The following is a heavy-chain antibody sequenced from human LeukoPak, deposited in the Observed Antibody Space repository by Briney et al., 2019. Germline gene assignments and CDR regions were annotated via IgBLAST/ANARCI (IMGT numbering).Heavy chain of an antibody. CDR2: IYQSGST. CDR1: GGSISSGGYS. Sequence: SETLSLTCAVSGGSISSGGYSWSWIRQPPGKGLEWIGYIYQSGSTSYNSSLKSRVIMSVDKSRNQFSLNLISVTAADTAVYYCARQRGYSYAPGYFDYWGQGTLVTVSS. D-gene: IGHD5-18*01. J-gene: IGHJ4*02. V-gene: IGHV4-30-2*01. CDR3: ARQRGYSYAPGYFDY.